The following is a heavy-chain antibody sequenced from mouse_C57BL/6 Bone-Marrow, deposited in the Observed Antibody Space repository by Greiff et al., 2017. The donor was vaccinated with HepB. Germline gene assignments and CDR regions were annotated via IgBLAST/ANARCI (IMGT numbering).Heavy chain of an antibody. D-gene: IGHD1-1*01. CDR1: GYTFTSYG. CDR3: ARLKNYYGSSYGYYFDY. Sequence: QVQLQQSGAELARPGASVKLSCKASGYTFTSYGISWVKQRTGQGLEWIGEIYPRSGNTYYNEKFKGKATLTADKSSSTAYMELRSLTSEDSAVYFCARLKNYYGSSYGYYFDYWGQGTTLTVSS. CDR2: IYPRSGNT. V-gene: IGHV1-81*01. J-gene: IGHJ2*01.